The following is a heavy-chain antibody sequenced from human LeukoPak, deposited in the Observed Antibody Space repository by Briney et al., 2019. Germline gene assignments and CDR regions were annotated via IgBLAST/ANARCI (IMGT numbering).Heavy chain of an antibody. V-gene: IGHV3-21*01. CDR3: ARSGQQLWTNWYFDL. Sequence: KTGGSLRLSCAASGFTFSSYSMNWVRQAPGKGLEWVSSISSSSSYIYYADSVKGRFTISRDNAKNSLYLQMNSLRAEDTAVYYCARSGQQLWTNWYFDLWGRGTLVTVSS. CDR1: GFTFSSYS. CDR2: ISSSSSYI. D-gene: IGHD2-2*01. J-gene: IGHJ2*01.